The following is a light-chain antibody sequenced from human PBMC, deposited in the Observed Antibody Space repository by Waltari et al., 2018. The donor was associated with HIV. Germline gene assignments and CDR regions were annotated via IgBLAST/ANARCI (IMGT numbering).Light chain of an antibody. CDR2: DNN. V-gene: IGLV1-51*01. Sequence: QSVLTQPPSVSAAPGQKVTISCSGSSSNIGNNYVPWYQQLPGTAPKLLIYDNNKRPSGIPDRVSCSKSGTSATLGITGLQTGDEADYYCGTWDSSLSAVVFGGGTKLTVL. J-gene: IGLJ2*01. CDR1: SSNIGNNY. CDR3: GTWDSSLSAVV.